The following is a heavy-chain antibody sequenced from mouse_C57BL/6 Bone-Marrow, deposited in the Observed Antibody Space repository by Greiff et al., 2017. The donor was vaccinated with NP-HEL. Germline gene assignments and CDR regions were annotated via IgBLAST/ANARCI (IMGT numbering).Heavy chain of an antibody. CDR3: ARSLWDYYVMDY. J-gene: IGHJ4*01. Sequence: QVQLQQSGAELVKPGASVKLSCKASGYTFTSYWMQWVKQRPGQGLEWIGEIDPSDSYTNYNQKFKGKATLTVDTSSSTAYMQLSSLTSEDSAVYYVARSLWDYYVMDYWGQGTSVTVSS. CDR1: GYTFTSYW. V-gene: IGHV1-50*01. CDR2: IDPSDSYT. D-gene: IGHD4-1*01.